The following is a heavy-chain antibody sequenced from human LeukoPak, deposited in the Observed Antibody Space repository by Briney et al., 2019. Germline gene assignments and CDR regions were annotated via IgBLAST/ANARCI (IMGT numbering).Heavy chain of an antibody. D-gene: IGHD3-3*01. CDR2: ISSGGVA. CDR1: GFTVSSYS. J-gene: IGHJ4*02. V-gene: IGHV3-53*01. CDR3: ARDSPGITIFGVVTPN. Sequence: GGSLRLSCAASGFTVSSYSMTWVRQAPGQDLEWVSVISSGGVAYYADSVKGRFTISKDNAKNSLYLQMNSLRAEDTAVYYCARDSPGITIFGVVTPNGGQGTLVTVSS.